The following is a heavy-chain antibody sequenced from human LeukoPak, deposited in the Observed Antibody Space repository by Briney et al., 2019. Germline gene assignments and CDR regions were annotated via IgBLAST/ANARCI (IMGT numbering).Heavy chain of an antibody. Sequence: ASVKVSCKPSGYTFTGYCMHWVRQAPGQGLEWMGWINPNSGATNYAQKFQGRVTVTRDTSINTAYMELSRLRSDDTAVYYCAREPPRGRGSYYFDYWGQGTLVTVSS. D-gene: IGHD3-10*01. CDR2: INPNSGAT. CDR1: GYTFTGYC. V-gene: IGHV1-2*02. J-gene: IGHJ4*02. CDR3: AREPPRGRGSYYFDY.